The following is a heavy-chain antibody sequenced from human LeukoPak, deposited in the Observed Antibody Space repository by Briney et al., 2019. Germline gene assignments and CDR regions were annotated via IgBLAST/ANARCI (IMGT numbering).Heavy chain of an antibody. Sequence: PGGSLRLSCAASGFTFSSYAMSWVRQAPGKGLEWVSSISVSGGSTYYADSVKGRFTISRDNSKNTLYLQMNSLRAEDTAVYYCARADYGDYVEYWGRGTLVTVSS. D-gene: IGHD4-17*01. CDR2: ISVSGGST. CDR1: GFTFSSYA. J-gene: IGHJ4*02. CDR3: ARADYGDYVEY. V-gene: IGHV3-23*01.